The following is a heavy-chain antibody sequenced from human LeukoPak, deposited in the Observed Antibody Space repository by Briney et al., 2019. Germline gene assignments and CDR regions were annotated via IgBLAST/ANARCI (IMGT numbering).Heavy chain of an antibody. D-gene: IGHD2-15*01. V-gene: IGHV1-8*01. J-gene: IGHJ1*01. CDR1: GYTFGNYE. CDR2: MKANSGDT. Sequence: GASVKVSCKASGYTFGNYEINWVRQAPGQGLEWMGWMKANSGDTGYPEKFRGRVTMTRDTSVSTAYMELNSLRFEDTAVYYCARGNCSGPACYTADFLQHWGQGTLITVSS. CDR3: ARGNCSGPACYTADFLQH.